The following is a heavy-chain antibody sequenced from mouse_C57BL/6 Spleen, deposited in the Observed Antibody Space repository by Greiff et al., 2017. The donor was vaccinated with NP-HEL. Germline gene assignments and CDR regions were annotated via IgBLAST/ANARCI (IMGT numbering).Heavy chain of an antibody. CDR3: ARRDYYGSSYDYFDY. CDR2: IYPRDGST. J-gene: IGHJ2*01. Sequence: QVQLQQSGPGLVKPGASVKLSCKASGSTFTSYDINWVKPRPGQGLEWIGWIYPRDGSTKYNEKFKGKATLTVDTSSSTAYMELHSLTSEDSAVYFCARRDYYGSSYDYFDYWGQGTTLTVSS. D-gene: IGHD1-1*01. CDR1: GSTFTSYD. V-gene: IGHV1-85*01.